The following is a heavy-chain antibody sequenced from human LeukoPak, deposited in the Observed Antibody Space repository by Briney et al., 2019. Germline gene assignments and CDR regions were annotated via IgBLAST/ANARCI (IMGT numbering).Heavy chain of an antibody. Sequence: SETLSLTCTVSGGSISSSNYYWGWLRQPPGTGLEWIGSIYYSGNTDYNPSLKSRVTIFVDTSKNQFSLKLSSVTAADTAVYYCARQLRAAARYVLYYYYMDVWGKGTTVTISS. D-gene: IGHD6-13*01. CDR2: IYYSGNT. V-gene: IGHV4-39*01. CDR3: ARQLRAAARYVLYYYYMDV. J-gene: IGHJ6*03. CDR1: GGSISSSNYY.